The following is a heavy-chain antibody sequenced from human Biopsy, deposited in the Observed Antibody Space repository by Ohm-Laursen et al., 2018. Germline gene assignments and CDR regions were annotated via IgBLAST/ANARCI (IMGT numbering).Heavy chain of an antibody. CDR2: VNPVAEAT. CDR3: ARESPLRLGVCGAIRCFKEVFGMDV. D-gene: IGHD2-21*01. CDR1: GYNFGNYY. V-gene: IGHV1-46*01. J-gene: IGHJ6*02. Sequence: ASVKVSCNASGYNFGNYYINWVRKVPGQGLEWLGVVNPVAEATMYAQKFQDRITLTRDASTNTVYMDLTSLTSEDTAIYYCARESPLRLGVCGAIRCFKEVFGMDVWGQGTTVIVSS.